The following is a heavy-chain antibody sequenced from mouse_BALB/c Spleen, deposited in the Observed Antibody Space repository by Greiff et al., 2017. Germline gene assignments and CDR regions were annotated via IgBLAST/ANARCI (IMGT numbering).Heavy chain of an antibody. CDR3: ASNWDGAY. CDR1: GFSLTSYG. V-gene: IGHV2-9*02. Sequence: VKLVESGPGLVAPSQSLSITCTVSGFSLTSYGVHWVRQPPGKGLEWLGVIWAGGSTNYNSALMSRLSISKDNSKSQVFLKMNSLQTDDTAMYYCASNWDGAYWGQGTLVTVSA. CDR2: IWAGGST. D-gene: IGHD4-1*02. J-gene: IGHJ3*01.